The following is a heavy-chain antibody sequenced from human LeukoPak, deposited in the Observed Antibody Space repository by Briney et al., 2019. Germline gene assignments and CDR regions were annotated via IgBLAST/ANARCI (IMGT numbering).Heavy chain of an antibody. CDR2: IYYSGSS. Sequence: SETLCLTCTVSGGSISSHDWSWIRQPPGKGLEWMGYIYYSGSSNYNPSLKSRVTISVDTSKNQFSLKLSSVTAADTAVYYCARVLSPYGDPALFDYWGQRTLVTVSS. J-gene: IGHJ4*02. V-gene: IGHV4-59*11. D-gene: IGHD4-17*01. CDR3: ARVLSPYGDPALFDY. CDR1: GGSISSHD.